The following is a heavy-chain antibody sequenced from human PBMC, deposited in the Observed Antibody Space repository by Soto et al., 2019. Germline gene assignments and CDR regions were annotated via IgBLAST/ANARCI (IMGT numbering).Heavy chain of an antibody. CDR2: ISGSGGST. J-gene: IGHJ6*02. CDR1: GFTFSSYA. CDR3: AKVACGGSCHLPYYYYGMDV. Sequence: GGSLRLSCAASGFTFSSYAMSWVRQAPGKGLEWVSAISGSGGSTYYADSVKGRFTISRDNSKNTLYLQMNSLRAEDTAVYYCAKVACGGSCHLPYYYYGMDVWGQGTTVTVSS. V-gene: IGHV3-23*01. D-gene: IGHD2-15*01.